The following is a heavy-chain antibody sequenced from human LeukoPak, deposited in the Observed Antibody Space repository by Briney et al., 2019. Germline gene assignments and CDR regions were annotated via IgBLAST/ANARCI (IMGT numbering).Heavy chain of an antibody. Sequence: GGSLRLSCGASGFTFSDYNMRWIRQAPGKGLEWVSSISRSGSTKYYADSVKGRFTISRDNAKNSLFLQMNSLRAEDTAVYYCARESKLERRRGGAFDIWGQGTMVTVSS. CDR3: ARESKLERRRGGAFDI. D-gene: IGHD1-1*01. V-gene: IGHV3-11*04. J-gene: IGHJ3*02. CDR2: ISRSGSTK. CDR1: GFTFSDYN.